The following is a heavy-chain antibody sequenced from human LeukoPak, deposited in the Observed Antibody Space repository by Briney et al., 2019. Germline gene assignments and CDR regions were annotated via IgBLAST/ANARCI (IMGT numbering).Heavy chain of an antibody. J-gene: IGHJ3*02. CDR2: ISSSSSYI. CDR3: ARGRSHDAFDI. Sequence: GGSLRLSCAASGFTFSSYSMNWVRQAPGKGLEWVSSISSSSSYIYYADSVKGRFTISRDNAKNSLYLQMNSLRAEDTAVYYCARGRSHDAFDIWGQGTMVTVSS. V-gene: IGHV3-21*01. CDR1: GFTFSSYS.